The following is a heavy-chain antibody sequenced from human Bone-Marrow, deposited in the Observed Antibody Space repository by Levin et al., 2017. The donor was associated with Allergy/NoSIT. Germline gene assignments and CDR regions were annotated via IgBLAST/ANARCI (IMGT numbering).Heavy chain of an antibody. CDR2: IKSKTDGGTT. D-gene: IGHD2/OR15-2a*01. J-gene: IGHJ6*03. CDR3: TTENTVHLLDYMDV. V-gene: IGHV3-15*01. Sequence: GESLKISCAASGFTFNHAWMSWVRQAPGKGLEWVGRIKSKTDGGTTDHAAPVKGRFTISRDDSKDTLYLQMNSLRIEDTAVYYCTTENTVHLLDYMDVWGKGTTVTVSS. CDR1: GFTFNHAW.